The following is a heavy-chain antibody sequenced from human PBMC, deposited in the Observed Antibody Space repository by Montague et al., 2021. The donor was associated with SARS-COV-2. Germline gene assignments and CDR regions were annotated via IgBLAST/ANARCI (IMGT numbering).Heavy chain of an antibody. J-gene: IGHJ4*02. V-gene: IGHV3-7*01. CDR1: GFTFRRFW. CDR2: IKQDGSEK. CDR3: ARFAATADLDY. D-gene: IGHD1-26*01. Sequence: SLRLSCAASGFTFRRFWLSWVRQAPGKGLEWVANIKQDGSEKFYLDSVKGRFTLSRDDAKNSVYLQMNSLRVEDTAVYYCARFAATADLDYWGQGTLVTVSS.